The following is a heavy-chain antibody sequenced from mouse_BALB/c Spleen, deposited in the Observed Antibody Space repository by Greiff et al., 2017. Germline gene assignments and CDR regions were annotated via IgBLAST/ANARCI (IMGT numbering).Heavy chain of an antibody. Sequence: VQLQQSGPELVKPGASVKISCKASGYTFTDYNMHWVKQSHGKSLEWIGDIYPYNGGTGYNQKFKSKATLTVDNSSSTAYMELRSLTSEDSAVYYCAREGSFYYYAMDYWGQGTSVTVSS. J-gene: IGHJ4*01. D-gene: IGHD3-3*01. CDR3: AREGSFYYYAMDY. CDR1: GYTFTDYN. V-gene: IGHV1S29*02. CDR2: IYPYNGGT.